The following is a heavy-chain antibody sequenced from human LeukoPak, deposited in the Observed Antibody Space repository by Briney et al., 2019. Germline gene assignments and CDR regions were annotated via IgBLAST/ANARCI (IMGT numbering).Heavy chain of an antibody. CDR1: GFTFSSYA. CDR2: ISGSGGST. V-gene: IGHV3-23*01. J-gene: IGHJ4*02. CDR3: AKARLLWFGEPRNYFDY. D-gene: IGHD3-10*01. Sequence: GGSLRLSCAASGFTFSSYAMSWVRQAPGKGLEWVSAISGSGGSTHYADSVKGRFTISRDNSKNTLYLQMNSLRAEDTAVYYCAKARLLWFGEPRNYFDYWGQGTLVTVSS.